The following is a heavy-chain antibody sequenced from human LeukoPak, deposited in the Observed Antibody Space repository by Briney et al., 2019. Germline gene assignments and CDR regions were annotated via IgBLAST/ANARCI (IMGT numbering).Heavy chain of an antibody. CDR2: INPNSGGT. CDR3: ARDAIARGYSNSDY. Sequence: ASVKVSCKASGYTFTDYYIHWVRQAPGQGLEWMGWINPNSGGTNYAQKFQGRVTMTRDTSISTAYMELSRLTSDDTAVYYCARDAIARGYSNSDYWGQGTLVTVSS. V-gene: IGHV1-2*02. CDR1: GYTFTDYY. D-gene: IGHD4-11*01. J-gene: IGHJ4*02.